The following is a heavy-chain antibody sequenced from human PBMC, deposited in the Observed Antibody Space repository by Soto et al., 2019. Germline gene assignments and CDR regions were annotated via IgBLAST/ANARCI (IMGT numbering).Heavy chain of an antibody. D-gene: IGHD3-22*01. J-gene: IGHJ6*02. Sequence: SETLSLTCTVSGGSLSTYYWSWIRHPPGKGLEWIGYIYYSGSTNYNPSLKSRVTISVDTSKNQFSLKVSSVTAADTAVYYCARDSRGDYYDSSGQYYYYYYGMDVWGQGTTVTV. CDR2: IYYSGST. V-gene: IGHV4-59*01. CDR3: ARDSRGDYYDSSGQYYYYYYGMDV. CDR1: GGSLSTYY.